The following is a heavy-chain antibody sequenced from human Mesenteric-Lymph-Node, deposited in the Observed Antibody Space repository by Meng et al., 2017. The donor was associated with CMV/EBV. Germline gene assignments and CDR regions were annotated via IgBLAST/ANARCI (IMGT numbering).Heavy chain of an antibody. J-gene: IGHJ5*02. D-gene: IGHD2/OR15-2a*01. Sequence: QVQLVQSRAEVGKPGASVMVSCKASGYTFTDFYIHWVRQAPGQGLEWMVRINPNSGVSNSAQNFQGRVTMTRDTSISTAYMELGRLTSADTAVYYCARENVNPEGFDPWGQGTLVTVSA. V-gene: IGHV1-2*06. CDR2: INPNSGVS. CDR1: GYTFTDFY. CDR3: ARENVNPEGFDP.